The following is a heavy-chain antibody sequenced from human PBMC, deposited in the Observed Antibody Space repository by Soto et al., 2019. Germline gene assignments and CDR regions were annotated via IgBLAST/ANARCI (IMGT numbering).Heavy chain of an antibody. D-gene: IGHD1-20*01. CDR1: GFTFSSYW. CDR2: IKQDGSEK. J-gene: IGHJ4*02. Sequence: GGSLRLSCAASGFTFSSYWMSWVRQAPGKGLEWVANIKQDGSEKYYVDSVKGRFTISRDNAKNSLYLQMNSLRAEDTAVYYYARFKYNWNLPAFDYWGQGTLVTVSS. CDR3: ARFKYNWNLPAFDY. V-gene: IGHV3-7*01.